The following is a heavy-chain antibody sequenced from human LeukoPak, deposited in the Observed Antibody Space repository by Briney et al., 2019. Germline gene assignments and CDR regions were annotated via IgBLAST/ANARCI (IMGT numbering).Heavy chain of an antibody. J-gene: IGHJ5*02. CDR2: IIPNYGTA. V-gene: IGHV1-69*01. D-gene: IGHD5-24*01. CDR3: ATHTGGYNYWWFDI. Sequence: SVKVSCKASGDTFSNYPIVWVRQAPGRGLEWMGGIIPNYGTANYAQMFQGRITLTAHESTATAYLELRSLTSDDTALYFCATHTGGYNYWWFDIWGQGTLVTVSS. CDR1: GDTFSNYP.